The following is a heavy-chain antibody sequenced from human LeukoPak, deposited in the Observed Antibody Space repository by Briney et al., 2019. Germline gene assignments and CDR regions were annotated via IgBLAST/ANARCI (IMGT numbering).Heavy chain of an antibody. J-gene: IGHJ1*01. CDR3: AREAQYCSGGRCYGGYFQH. V-gene: IGHV4-34*01. CDR1: GFTFSSYA. D-gene: IGHD2-15*01. CDR2: INHSEAT. Sequence: GSLRLSCAASGFTFSSYAMSWIRQPPGKGLEWIGEINHSEATDYNPSFKSRATILADTSKNQFSLKLSSVTAADTAVYYCAREAQYCSGGRCYGGYFQHWGQGTLVTVSS.